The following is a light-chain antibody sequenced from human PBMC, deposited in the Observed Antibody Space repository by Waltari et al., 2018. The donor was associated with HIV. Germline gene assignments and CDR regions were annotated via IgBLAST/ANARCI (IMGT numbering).Light chain of an antibody. V-gene: IGKV1-39*01. Sequence: DIEMTQSPASLSASVGDRVSISCGASESIGHNVNWYQQKTGKAPILLIYDSFTLQTGVPSRFTGSGFGAEFTLTITSLQPEDFATYFCQQSYSVPRIVGLGTKVE. CDR1: ESIGHN. CDR2: DSF. CDR3: QQSYSVPRI. J-gene: IGKJ1*01.